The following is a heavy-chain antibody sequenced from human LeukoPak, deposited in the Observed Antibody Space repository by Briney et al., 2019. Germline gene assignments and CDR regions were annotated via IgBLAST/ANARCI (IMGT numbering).Heavy chain of an antibody. Sequence: SETLSLTCAVYGGSFSGYYWSWIRQPPGKGLEWIGYIYYSGSTNYNPSLKSRVTISVDTSKNQFSLKLSSVTAADTAVYYCARSSSWYYFDYWGQGTLVTVSS. D-gene: IGHD6-13*01. J-gene: IGHJ4*02. V-gene: IGHV4-59*01. CDR1: GGSFSGYY. CDR3: ARSSSWYYFDY. CDR2: IYYSGST.